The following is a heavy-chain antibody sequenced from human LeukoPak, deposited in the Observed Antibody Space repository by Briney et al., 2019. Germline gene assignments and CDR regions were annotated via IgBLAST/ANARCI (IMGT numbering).Heavy chain of an antibody. J-gene: IGHJ4*02. CDR3: TRESGSYHGNDY. CDR2: INPNNGAT. V-gene: IGHV1-2*06. Sequence: ASVKVSCKASGYTFTSYGISWVRQAPGQGLEWMGRINPNNGATNYAQKLQGRVTITGDTSISTAYMELSSLRSDDTAVYYCTRESGSYHGNDYWGRGTLVTVSS. D-gene: IGHD1-26*01. CDR1: GYTFTSYG.